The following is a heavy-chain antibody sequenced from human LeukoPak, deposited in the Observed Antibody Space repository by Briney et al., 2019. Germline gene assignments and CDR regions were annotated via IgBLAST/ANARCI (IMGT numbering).Heavy chain of an antibody. Sequence: ASVKVSCKASGYTFTSYGISWVRQAPGQGLEWMGWISAYNGNTNYAQKLQGRVTMTTDTSTSTAYMELRSLRSDDTAVYYCATNHLPTIFGMVLGMDVWGQGTTVTVSS. CDR3: ATNHLPTIFGMVLGMDV. CDR2: ISAYNGNT. D-gene: IGHD3-3*01. V-gene: IGHV1-18*01. CDR1: GYTFTSYG. J-gene: IGHJ6*02.